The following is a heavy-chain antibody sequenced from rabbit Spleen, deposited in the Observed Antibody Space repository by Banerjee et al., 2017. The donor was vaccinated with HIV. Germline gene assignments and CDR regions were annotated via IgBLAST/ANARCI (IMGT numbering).Heavy chain of an antibody. V-gene: IGHV1S40*01. J-gene: IGHJ4*01. D-gene: IGHD1-1*01. CDR2: IDTGSSGFT. Sequence: QSLEESGGDLVKPEGSLTLTCKASGIDFSRGYDMCWVRQAPGKGLEWIACIDTGSSGFTYFASWAKGRFTISKTSSTTVTLQMTSLTAADTATYFCARDLAAVIGWWGPGTLVTVS. CDR3: ARDLAAVIGW. CDR1: GIDFSRGYD.